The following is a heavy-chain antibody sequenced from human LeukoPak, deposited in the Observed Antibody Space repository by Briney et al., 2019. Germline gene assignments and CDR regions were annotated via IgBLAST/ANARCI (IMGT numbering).Heavy chain of an antibody. Sequence: ASVKVSCKASGGTFSSYAISWVRQAPGQGLEWMGGIIPIFGTANYAQKFQGRVTITADKSTSTAYMELSSLRSEDTAMYYCARDPPEYCSSTSCYADGWGQGTLVTVSS. CDR1: GGTFSSYA. V-gene: IGHV1-69*06. CDR2: IIPIFGTA. J-gene: IGHJ4*02. D-gene: IGHD2-2*01. CDR3: ARDPPEYCSSTSCYADG.